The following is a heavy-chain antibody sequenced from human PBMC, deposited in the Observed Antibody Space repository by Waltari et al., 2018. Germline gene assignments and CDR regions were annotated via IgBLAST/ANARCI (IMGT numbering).Heavy chain of an antibody. CDR1: GFSFSGCA. Sequence: EVQLLESAGGSVQPGGALRLCCAAFGFSFSGCALGWVRQAPAEGLEWVASVSGSGATPFYADSVKGRFTIVRDNSKDTVYLQMNSLRVDDSAVYYCAKGSRGYTNYFFDYWGQGALVIVSS. CDR2: VSGSGATP. V-gene: IGHV3-23*01. J-gene: IGHJ4*02. D-gene: IGHD3-16*02. CDR3: AKGSRGYTNYFFDY.